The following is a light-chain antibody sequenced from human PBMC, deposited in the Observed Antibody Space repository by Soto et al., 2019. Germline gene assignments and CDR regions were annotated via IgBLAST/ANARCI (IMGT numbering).Light chain of an antibody. CDR1: QSIFYSSNNRSF. Sequence: VTTSSSESLAVTLADRATINFKTRQSIFYSSNNRSFLAWYQQKPGQPPKLLIYAASSLESGVPDRFSGSESGTDFTLTISSLQAEDVAAYYCQQNYNTPPTFGGGTKVDIK. V-gene: IGKV4-1*01. CDR2: AAS. J-gene: IGKJ4*02. CDR3: QQNYNTPPT.